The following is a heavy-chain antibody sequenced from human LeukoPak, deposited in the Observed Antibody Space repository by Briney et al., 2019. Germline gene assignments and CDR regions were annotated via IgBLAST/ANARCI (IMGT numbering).Heavy chain of an antibody. J-gene: IGHJ4*02. CDR3: ARLAYLDY. CDR1: GFRFSSYE. D-gene: IGHD3-3*02. V-gene: IGHV3-48*03. CDR2: ITSSGTTI. Sequence: GGSLRLSCAASGFRFSSYEMNWVRQAPGKGLEWVSYITSSGTTIHYADSVKGRFTISRDNAKNSLYLQMNSLRAEDTAVYYCARLAYLDYWGQGTLVTVSS.